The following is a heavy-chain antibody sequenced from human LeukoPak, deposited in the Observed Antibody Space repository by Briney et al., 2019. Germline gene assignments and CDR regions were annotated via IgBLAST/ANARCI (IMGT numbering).Heavy chain of an antibody. D-gene: IGHD2-2*01. J-gene: IGHJ4*02. V-gene: IGHV3-23*01. CDR3: AKGIVVVVPAAMNY. CDR2: ISGSGGST. Sequence: PGGSLRLSCAASGFTFSSYAMSWVRQAPGKGLEWVSAISGSGGSTYYADSVKGRFTISRDNSKDTLYLQMNSLRAEDTAVYYCAKGIVVVVPAAMNYWGQGTLVTVSS. CDR1: GFTFSSYA.